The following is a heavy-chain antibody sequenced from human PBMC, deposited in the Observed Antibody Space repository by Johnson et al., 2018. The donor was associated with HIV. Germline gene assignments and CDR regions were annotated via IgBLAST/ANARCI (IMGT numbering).Heavy chain of an antibody. Sequence: QVQLVESGGGVVQPGGSLRLSCAASGFTFNTYGMDWVRQAPGQGLEWVAVTSYDGNNEYYADSVKGRLTISRDNYKNTLYLQLNGLRAEDTALYYCATAVAGGCDAFDIWGQGTMVTVSS. CDR3: ATAVAGGCDAFDI. CDR1: GFTFNTYG. J-gene: IGHJ3*02. D-gene: IGHD6-13*01. CDR2: TSYDGNNE. V-gene: IGHV3-30*19.